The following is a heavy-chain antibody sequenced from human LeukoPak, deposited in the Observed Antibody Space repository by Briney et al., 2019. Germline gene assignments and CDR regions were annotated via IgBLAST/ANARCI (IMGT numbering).Heavy chain of an antibody. CDR2: IYPGDSDT. CDR1: GYSFTSYW. Sequence: GESLKISCKGSGYSFTSYWIGWVRQMPGKGLEWMGIIYPGDSDTRYSPSFQGQVTISADKSISTAYLQWSSLKASDTAMYYCARHLYTAAAGYNWFDPWGQGTLVTVSS. D-gene: IGHD6-13*01. CDR3: ARHLYTAAAGYNWFDP. V-gene: IGHV5-51*01. J-gene: IGHJ5*02.